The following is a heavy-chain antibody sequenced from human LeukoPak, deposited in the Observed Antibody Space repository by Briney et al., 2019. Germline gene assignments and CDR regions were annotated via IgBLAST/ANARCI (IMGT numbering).Heavy chain of an antibody. J-gene: IGHJ5*02. V-gene: IGHV4-30-2*01. Sequence: PSETLSLTCAVSGGSISSGGYYWSWIRQPPGKGLEWIGYIYHSGSTYYNPSLKSRVTISVDRSKNQFSLKLSSVTAADTAVYYCAREIVPAASWFDPWGQGTLVTVSS. D-gene: IGHD2-2*01. CDR1: GGSISSGGYY. CDR2: IYHSGST. CDR3: AREIVPAASWFDP.